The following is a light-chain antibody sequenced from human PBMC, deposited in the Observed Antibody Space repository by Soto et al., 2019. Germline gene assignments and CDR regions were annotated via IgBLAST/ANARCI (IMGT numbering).Light chain of an antibody. CDR1: QSVSSSY. V-gene: IGKV3-20*01. CDR2: GAS. J-gene: IGKJ3*01. Sequence: EIVWTQSPVTLSLSPGERATLSGRASQSVSSSYVAWYQQKPGQAPSRLIYGASSRATGIPDRFSGSGSGTDFTLTISRLEPEEFAVYYCQQYGSSLLFTCVPGTKVHIK. CDR3: QQYGSSLLFT.